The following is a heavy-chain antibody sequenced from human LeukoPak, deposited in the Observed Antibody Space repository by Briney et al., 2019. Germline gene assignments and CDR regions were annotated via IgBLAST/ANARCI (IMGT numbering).Heavy chain of an antibody. CDR1: GFTFSDYY. Sequence: PGGSLRLSCAASGFTFSDYYMSWIRQAPGKGLEWLSYISSSGSTIYYVDSMKGRFTISRDNAKNSLYLQMNSLRAEDTALYYCAKDSSSWYGLGLNWFDPWGQGTLVTVSS. J-gene: IGHJ5*02. D-gene: IGHD6-13*01. V-gene: IGHV3-11*01. CDR3: AKDSSSWYGLGLNWFDP. CDR2: ISSSGSTI.